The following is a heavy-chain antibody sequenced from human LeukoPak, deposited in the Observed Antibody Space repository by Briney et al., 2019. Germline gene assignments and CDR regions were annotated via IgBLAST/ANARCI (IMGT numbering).Heavy chain of an antibody. Sequence: GGYLRLSCVASGVTFSRTWMGWLRQAPGKGLEWLAHIKPDESRIFYMDAIKGRFAISRDNAKNSVFLQMSSLRAEDTAVYYCARLILWQTSNAFDLWGRGTMVTVSA. CDR3: ARLILWQTSNAFDL. CDR1: GVTFSRTW. CDR2: IKPDESRI. D-gene: IGHD3-16*01. J-gene: IGHJ3*01. V-gene: IGHV3-7*03.